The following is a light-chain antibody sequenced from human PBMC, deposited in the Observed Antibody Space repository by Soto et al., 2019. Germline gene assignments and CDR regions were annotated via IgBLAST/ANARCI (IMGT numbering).Light chain of an antibody. Sequence: DIQMTQSPSSLSASVGDRVTITCRASQSISSYLNWYQQKPGKAPKLLIYAASSLQSGVPSRFSGIGSGTDFPLTISSLQPEDCATYYCQQSYSTPPTFGQGTRLEIK. V-gene: IGKV1-39*01. CDR2: AAS. CDR3: QQSYSTPPT. J-gene: IGKJ5*01. CDR1: QSISSY.